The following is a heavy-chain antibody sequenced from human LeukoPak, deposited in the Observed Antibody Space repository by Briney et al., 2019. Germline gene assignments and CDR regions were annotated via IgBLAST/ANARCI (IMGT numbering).Heavy chain of an antibody. J-gene: IGHJ4*02. V-gene: IGHV3-23*01. CDR3: AKKVGLVSAPLYYFDV. Sequence: VQPGGSLRLSCAASGFTFSSYAMSWVRQAPGKGLEWVSAISGPAGSWDYADSVKGRFTISRDNSKNTLFLQMNSLRAEDTAIYYCAKKVGLVSAPLYYFDVWGQGTLVTVSS. D-gene: IGHD5/OR15-5a*01. CDR1: GFTFSSYA. CDR2: ISGPAGSW.